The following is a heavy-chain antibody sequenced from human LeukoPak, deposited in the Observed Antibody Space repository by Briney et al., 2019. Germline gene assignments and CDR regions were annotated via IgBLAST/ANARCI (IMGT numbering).Heavy chain of an antibody. J-gene: IGHJ4*02. D-gene: IGHD3-10*01. CDR3: ARDSRSYSTGTEY. CDR1: GFTFRSYA. Sequence: GGSLRLSCAASGFTFRSYAMSWVRQAPGKGLEWVAAISYDGSNQYFVDSVKGRFTISRDNSRNTLYLQMNSLRPEDTALYYCARDSRSYSTGTEYWGQGTLVTVSS. V-gene: IGHV3-30*03. CDR2: ISYDGSNQ.